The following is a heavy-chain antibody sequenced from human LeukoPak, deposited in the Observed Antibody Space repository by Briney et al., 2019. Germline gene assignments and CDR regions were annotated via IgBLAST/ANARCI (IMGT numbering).Heavy chain of an antibody. J-gene: IGHJ4*02. CDR1: GFTFDDYA. V-gene: IGHV3-9*01. Sequence: QTGGSLRLSCAASGFTFDDYAMHWVRQAPGKGLEWVSGISWNSGSIGYADSVKGRFTISRDNAKNTLYLQMDSLRAEDTAVYFCATLRFLEFHFEYWGQGTLVTVSS. D-gene: IGHD3-3*01. CDR2: ISWNSGSI. CDR3: ATLRFLEFHFEY.